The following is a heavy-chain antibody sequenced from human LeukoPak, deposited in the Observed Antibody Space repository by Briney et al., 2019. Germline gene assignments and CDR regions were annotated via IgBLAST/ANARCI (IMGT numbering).Heavy chain of an antibody. CDR1: GYTFASFA. J-gene: IGHJ5*02. D-gene: IGHD5-18*01. Sequence: ASVKVSCKASGYTFASFAMNWVRQAPGQGLEWMGWIDTNTGSPTYAQGFTGRFVFSLDTSVSTAYLQISSLKSEDTAIYFCVRDGYTLAHWLGPWGQGTLVTVSS. V-gene: IGHV7-4-1*02. CDR2: IDTNTGSP. CDR3: VRDGYTLAHWLGP.